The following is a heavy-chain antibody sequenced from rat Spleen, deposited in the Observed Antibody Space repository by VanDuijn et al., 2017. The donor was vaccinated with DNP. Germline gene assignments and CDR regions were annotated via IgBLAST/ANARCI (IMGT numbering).Heavy chain of an antibody. CDR2: INTGGDNT. V-gene: IGHV5-25*01. D-gene: IGHD1-4*01. CDR1: GFTFSDHY. Sequence: EVQLEESGGGLVLPGRSLTLSCEASGFTFSDHYMAWVRQAPTKGLEWVATINTGGDNTYYRGSGRGRVTISRDDAKNTLYLQMDSLRSEDTATYYCARPYPRYFDYWGQGVMVTVSS. J-gene: IGHJ2*01. CDR3: ARPYPRYFDY.